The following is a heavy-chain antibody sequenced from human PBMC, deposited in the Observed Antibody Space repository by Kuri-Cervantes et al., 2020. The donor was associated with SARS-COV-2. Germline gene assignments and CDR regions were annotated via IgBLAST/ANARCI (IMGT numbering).Heavy chain of an antibody. CDR2: INSDGSST. CDR1: GFTFSSYW. V-gene: IGHV3-74*01. D-gene: IGHD1-1*01. J-gene: IGHJ4*02. CDR3: VRDGDHWNFDY. Sequence: GGSLRLSCAASGFTFSSYWMHWVRQAPGKGLVWVSRINSDGSSTSYADSVKGRFTISRDNAKNTLYLQMNSRRAEDTAVYYCVRDGDHWNFDYWGQGTLVTVSS.